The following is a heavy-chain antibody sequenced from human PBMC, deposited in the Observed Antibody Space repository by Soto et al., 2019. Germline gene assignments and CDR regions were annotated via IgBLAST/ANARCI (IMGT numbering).Heavy chain of an antibody. CDR1: GRSFSGYY. D-gene: IGHD3-3*01. CDR3: ARGRTDFWSGYSEKVHTFDY. V-gene: IGHV4-34*01. J-gene: IGHJ4*02. CDR2: INHSGST. Sequence: PSETLSLTCAIYGRSFSGYYWSWTRQPPGKGLEWIGEINHSGSTNYNPSLKSRVTISVDTSKNQFSLKLSSVTAADTAVYYCARGRTDFWSGYSEKVHTFDYWGQGTLVTVSS.